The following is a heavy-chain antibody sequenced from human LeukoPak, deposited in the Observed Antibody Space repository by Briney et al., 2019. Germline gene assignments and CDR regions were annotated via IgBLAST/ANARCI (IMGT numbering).Heavy chain of an antibody. D-gene: IGHD2-21*02. CDR1: GYSISSGYY. CDR3: ARGGVVVTAIHY. CDR2: IYHSGST. V-gene: IGHV4-38-2*02. J-gene: IGHJ4*02. Sequence: SETLSLTCTVSGYSISSGYYWGWIRQPPGKGLEWIGSIYHSGSTYYNPSLKSRVTISVDTSKNQFSLKLSSVTAADTAVYYCARGGVVVTAIHYWGQGTLVTVSS.